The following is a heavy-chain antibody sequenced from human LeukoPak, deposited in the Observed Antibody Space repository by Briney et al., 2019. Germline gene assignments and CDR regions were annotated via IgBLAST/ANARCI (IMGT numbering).Heavy chain of an antibody. CDR1: GYTFTSYG. Sequence: ASVKVSCKASGYTFTSYGISWVRQAPGQGLEWMGWISAYNGNTNYAQKLQGRVTMTTDTSTSKAYMELRSLRSDDTAVYYCARDSTKYCSSTSCPLNVDLVYWGQGTLVTVSS. V-gene: IGHV1-18*01. D-gene: IGHD2-2*01. CDR2: ISAYNGNT. CDR3: ARDSTKYCSSTSCPLNVDLVY. J-gene: IGHJ4*02.